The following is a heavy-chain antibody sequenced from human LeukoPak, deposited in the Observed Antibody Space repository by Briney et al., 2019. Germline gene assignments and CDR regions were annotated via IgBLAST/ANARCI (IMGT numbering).Heavy chain of an antibody. CDR1: GSSIISGDYY. CDR3: ARGVISLGAGGYCSSTSCTTFDY. D-gene: IGHD2-2*01. CDR2: IFDSGGT. V-gene: IGHV4-30-4*01. Sequence: PQPRSLTRTVSGSSIISGDYYWCWKRQPPGKRLEWIGHIFDSGGTYYNPSLKSRVTIAVGTAKNQFSLKLSSVTAADTAVDYCARGVISLGAGGYCSSTSCTTFDYWGQGTLVTVSS. J-gene: IGHJ4*02.